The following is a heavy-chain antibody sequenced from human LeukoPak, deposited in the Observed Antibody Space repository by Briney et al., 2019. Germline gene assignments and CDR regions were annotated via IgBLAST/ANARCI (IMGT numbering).Heavy chain of an antibody. Sequence: VSEKVSCKASGYTFTGYYLNWVRQAPGQGLEWMGRINLNSGGTNYAQNFQGRVTMTRDTSISTANMELNRLRFDDTAVYYCAREDFDYWGQGTLVTVSS. J-gene: IGHJ4*02. CDR2: INLNSGGT. CDR3: AREDFDY. V-gene: IGHV1-2*06. CDR1: GYTFTGYY.